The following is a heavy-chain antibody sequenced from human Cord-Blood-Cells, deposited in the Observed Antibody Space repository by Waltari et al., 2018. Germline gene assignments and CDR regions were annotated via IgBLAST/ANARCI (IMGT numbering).Heavy chain of an antibody. CDR3: ARDLDSSSGWYFDL. Sequence: QVQLQESGPGLVKPSETLSLTCTVSGGSISSYYWSWLRQPPGKGLEWVGYVYYHGSTNDNPSHKSRVTVSVDTSKNHSSLKLSSVTAADTAVYYCARDLDSSSGWYFDLWGRGTLVTVSS. D-gene: IGHD6-6*01. V-gene: IGHV4-59*01. J-gene: IGHJ2*01. CDR1: GGSISSYY. CDR2: VYYHGST.